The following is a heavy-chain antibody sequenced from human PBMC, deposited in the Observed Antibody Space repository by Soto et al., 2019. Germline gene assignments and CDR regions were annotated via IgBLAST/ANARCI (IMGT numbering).Heavy chain of an antibody. CDR1: GASISNHY. CDR3: ATGGGWLTDS. J-gene: IGHJ4*02. V-gene: IGHV4-59*11. D-gene: IGHD6-19*01. Sequence: QVQLQESGPRLVKPSQTLSLTCTISGASISNHYCQWFRQPPGKGLEWIGYIHNTGCTNYNPSLMRPVTTSLDTSKNQCSVQLISVTVADTAGYYCATGGGWLTDSWGQGTLVTVS. CDR2: IHNTGCT.